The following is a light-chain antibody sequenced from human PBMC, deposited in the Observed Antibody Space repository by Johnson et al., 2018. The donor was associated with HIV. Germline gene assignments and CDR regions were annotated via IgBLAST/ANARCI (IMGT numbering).Light chain of an antibody. CDR1: SSNIGNNY. CDR3: GTWDSSLSASV. Sequence: QSVLTQSPSVSAAPGQKVTISCSGSSSNIGNNYVSWYQQLPGTAPKLLIFDNNKRPSGIPDRFSGSKSGTSATLGITGLQTGDEADDYCGTWDSSLSASVFGTGTKSTVL. V-gene: IGLV1-51*01. CDR2: DNN. J-gene: IGLJ1*01.